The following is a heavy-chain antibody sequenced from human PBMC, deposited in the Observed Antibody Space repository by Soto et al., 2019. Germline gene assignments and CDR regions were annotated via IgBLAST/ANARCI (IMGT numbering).Heavy chain of an antibody. V-gene: IGHV3-23*01. J-gene: IGHJ3*02. CDR1: GFTFSSYA. D-gene: IGHD6-25*01. CDR3: ARAPLSSGYGSAFEI. Sequence: PGGSLRLSCAASGFTFSSYAMTWVRQAPGKGLEWVSSISGSGGTTHYADSVKGRFTISRDNSKNTLYLQMNSLRDEVTAVYYFARAPLSSGYGSAFEIWGQGTMVTGSS. CDR2: ISGSGGTT.